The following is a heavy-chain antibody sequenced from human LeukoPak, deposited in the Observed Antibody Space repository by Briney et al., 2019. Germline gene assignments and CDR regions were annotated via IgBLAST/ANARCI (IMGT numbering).Heavy chain of an antibody. Sequence: GGSLRLSCAASGFTFDDYAMHWVRHAPGKGLEWVSLISWDGGSTYYADSVKGRFTISRDNSKNSLYLQMNSLRAEDTALYYCAKDMRPYYYGSGSYTPLDYWGQGTLVTVSS. J-gene: IGHJ4*02. CDR1: GFTFDDYA. D-gene: IGHD3-10*01. V-gene: IGHV3-43D*03. CDR2: ISWDGGST. CDR3: AKDMRPYYYGSGSYTPLDY.